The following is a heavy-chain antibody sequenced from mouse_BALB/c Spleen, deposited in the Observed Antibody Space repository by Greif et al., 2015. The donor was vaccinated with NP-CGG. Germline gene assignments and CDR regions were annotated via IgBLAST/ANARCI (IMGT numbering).Heavy chain of an antibody. CDR3: ARNYYGSSPSYFDY. CDR1: GFTFSSYA. Sequence: EVNLVESGGGLVKPGGSLKLSCAASGFTFSSYAMSWVRQTPEKRLEWVASISSGGSTYYPDSVKGRFTISRDNARNILYLQMSSLRSEDTAMYYSARNYYGSSPSYFDYWGQGTTLTVSS. J-gene: IGHJ2*01. D-gene: IGHD1-1*01. V-gene: IGHV5-6-5*01. CDR2: ISSGGST.